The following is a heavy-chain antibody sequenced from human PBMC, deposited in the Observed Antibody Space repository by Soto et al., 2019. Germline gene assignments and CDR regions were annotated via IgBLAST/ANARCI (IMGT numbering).Heavy chain of an antibody. V-gene: IGHV1-18*01. J-gene: IGHJ4*02. CDR1: GYTFTSYG. D-gene: IGHD5-12*01. CDR3: ARDRSWGGFTSGYDPNDY. CDR2: ISAYNGNT. Sequence: QVQLVQSGAEVKKPGASVKVSCKASGYTFTSYGISWVRQAPGQGLEWMGWISAYNGNTNYAQKLQGRVTMTTDTATSTAYMERRSLRSDDTAVYYCARDRSWGGFTSGYDPNDYWGQGTLVTVSS.